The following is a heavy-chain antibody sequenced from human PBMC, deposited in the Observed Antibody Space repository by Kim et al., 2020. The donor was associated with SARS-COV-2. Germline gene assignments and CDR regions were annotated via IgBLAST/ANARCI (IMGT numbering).Heavy chain of an antibody. CDR1: GYSFTSYW. CDR2: IYPGDSDT. CDR3: ARGTGYYYDSSGRPVDY. J-gene: IGHJ4*02. V-gene: IGHV5-51*01. D-gene: IGHD3-22*01. Sequence: GESLKISCKGSGYSFTSYWIGWVRQMPGKGLEWMGIIYPGDSDTRYSPSFQGQVTISADKSISTAYLQWSSLKASDTAMYYCARGTGYYYDSSGRPVDYWGQGTLVTVSS.